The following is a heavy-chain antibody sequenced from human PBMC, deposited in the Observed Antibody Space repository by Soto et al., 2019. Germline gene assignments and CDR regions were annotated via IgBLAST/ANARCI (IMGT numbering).Heavy chain of an antibody. CDR2: INPSGGDT. Sequence: QVQLVQSGAEVKKPGASVKVSCKTSGYIFTSRYMHWVRQAPGQGLAWMAIINPSGGDTIYAQRLQGRVTVPSDTYTNTVYMELSALIFEDTTVYFCARDRGGTDWQNEVLDFWSQGTRVTVSS. CDR1: GYIFTSRY. CDR3: ARDRGGTDWQNEVLDF. V-gene: IGHV1-46*01. D-gene: IGHD1-1*01. J-gene: IGHJ3*01.